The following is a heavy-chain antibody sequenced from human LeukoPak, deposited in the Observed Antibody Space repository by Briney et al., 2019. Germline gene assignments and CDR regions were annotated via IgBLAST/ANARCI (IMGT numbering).Heavy chain of an antibody. D-gene: IGHD2-2*01. V-gene: IGHV3-7*01. CDR1: GFTYSNYW. CDR2: IKQDGSGK. Sequence: GGSLRLSCAVSGFTYSNYWMSWVRQAPGKGLEWVANIKQDGSGKYYVDSVKGRFTISRDNAKNSLYLQTNSLRAEDTAVYYCAREWGVTIPAAALDYWGQGTLVTVSS. CDR3: AREWGVTIPAAALDY. J-gene: IGHJ4*02.